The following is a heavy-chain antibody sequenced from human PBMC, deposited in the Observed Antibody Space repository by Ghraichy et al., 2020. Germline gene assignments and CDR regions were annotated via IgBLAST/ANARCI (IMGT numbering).Heavy chain of an antibody. CDR1: GLTFSSYS. Sequence: GALRLSCAASGLTFSSYSMSWVRQAPGKGLEWVANIKKDGSEKYYVDSVKGRFTISRDNAKNSLYLQMNSLRAEDTAIYYCARHLDYFGSGWFDPWGQGTLVTVSS. V-gene: IGHV3-7*01. CDR3: ARHLDYFGSGWFDP. D-gene: IGHD3-10*01. CDR2: IKKDGSEK. J-gene: IGHJ5*02.